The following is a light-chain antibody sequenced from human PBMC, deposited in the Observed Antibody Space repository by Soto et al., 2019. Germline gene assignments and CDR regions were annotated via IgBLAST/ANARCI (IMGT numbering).Light chain of an antibody. CDR1: SSDVGGYNY. CDR2: EVS. CDR3: SSYTSSSTRLYG. V-gene: IGLV2-14*01. J-gene: IGLJ1*01. Sequence: QSVLTQPASVSGSPGQSITISCTGTSSDVGGYNYVSWYQQHPGKAPKLMIYEVSNRPSGVSNRFSGSKSGNTASLTISGLQAEDEADYYCSSYTSSSTRLYGFGTGTKLTVL.